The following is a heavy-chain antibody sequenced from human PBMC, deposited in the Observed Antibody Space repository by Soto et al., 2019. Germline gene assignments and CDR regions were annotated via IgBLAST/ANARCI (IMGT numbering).Heavy chain of an antibody. D-gene: IGHD3-22*01. Sequence: PGGSLRLSCAASGFTFSSYAMSWVRQAPGKGLEWVSAISGSGGSTYYADSVKGRLTISRDNSKNTLYLQMNSPRAEDTAVYYCAKALIYDSSGYFAFDIWGQGTMVTVS. V-gene: IGHV3-23*01. J-gene: IGHJ3*02. CDR2: ISGSGGST. CDR1: GFTFSSYA. CDR3: AKALIYDSSGYFAFDI.